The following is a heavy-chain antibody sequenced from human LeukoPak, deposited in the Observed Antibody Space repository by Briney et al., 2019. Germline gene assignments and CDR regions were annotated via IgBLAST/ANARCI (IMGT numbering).Heavy chain of an antibody. Sequence: SVNVSCKASGGTFSGYAISWVRQAPGQGLEWMGGIIPTFGTANYAQKFQGRVTITADESTSTAYMELSSLRSGDTAVYYCASYYCSSTSCNTRGDRWGQGTLVTVSS. V-gene: IGHV1-69*13. J-gene: IGHJ5*02. CDR1: GGTFSGYA. CDR3: ASYYCSSTSCNTRGDR. D-gene: IGHD2-2*01. CDR2: IIPTFGTA.